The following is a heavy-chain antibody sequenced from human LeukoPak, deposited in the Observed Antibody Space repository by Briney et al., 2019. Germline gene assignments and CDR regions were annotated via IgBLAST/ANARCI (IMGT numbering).Heavy chain of an antibody. V-gene: IGHV4-4*07. Sequence: SETLSLTCTVSGGSISSYYWSWIRQPAGKGLEWIGRIYTSGSTNYNPSLKSRVTMSVDTSKNQFSLKLSSVTAADTAVYYCARDRAEGPYSSGYGYYYGMDVWGQGTTVTVSS. CDR2: IYTSGST. CDR1: GGSISSYY. CDR3: ARDRAEGPYSSGYGYYYGMDV. J-gene: IGHJ6*02. D-gene: IGHD3-22*01.